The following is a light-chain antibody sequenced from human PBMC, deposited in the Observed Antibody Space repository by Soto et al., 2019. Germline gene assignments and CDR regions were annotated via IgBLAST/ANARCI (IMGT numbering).Light chain of an antibody. V-gene: IGKV3-11*01. CDR2: DAS. CDR3: QQRSSAIT. CDR1: QSVGSH. J-gene: IGKJ5*01. Sequence: EIVLTQSPATLSLSPGERATLSCRASQSVGSHLAWFQQRPGQAPRLLIYDASNRATGIPARFSRRGSGTDFTLTISSLEPEDFAVYYCQQRSSAITFGQGTRREIK.